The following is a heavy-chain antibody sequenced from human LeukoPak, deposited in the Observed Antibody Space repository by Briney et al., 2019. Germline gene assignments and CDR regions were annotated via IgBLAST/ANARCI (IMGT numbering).Heavy chain of an antibody. Sequence: GSVKVSCKASGYTFTSYDINWVRQATGQGLEWMGWINTNTGTPTYAQGFTGRFVFSLDTSVSTAYLEISSLKAEDTAVYFCAKDPPYTSTWPDALDSWGQGTMVTVSS. CDR2: INTNTGTP. V-gene: IGHV7-4-1*02. CDR1: GYTFTSYD. CDR3: AKDPPYTSTWPDALDS. D-gene: IGHD6-13*01. J-gene: IGHJ3*02.